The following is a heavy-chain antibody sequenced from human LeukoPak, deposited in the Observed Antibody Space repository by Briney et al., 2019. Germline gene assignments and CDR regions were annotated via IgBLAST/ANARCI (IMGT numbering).Heavy chain of an antibody. J-gene: IGHJ5*02. CDR3: AKDMHSSSSGWFDP. CDR1: GFTFDDCA. CDR2: ISWSSGSI. Sequence: GGSLRLSCAASGFTFDDCAMHWVRQAPGKGLEWVSGISWSSGSIGYADSVKGRFTISRDNAKNSLYLQMNSLRAEDTALYYCAKDMHSSSSGWFDPWGQGTLVTVSS. V-gene: IGHV3-9*01. D-gene: IGHD6-6*01.